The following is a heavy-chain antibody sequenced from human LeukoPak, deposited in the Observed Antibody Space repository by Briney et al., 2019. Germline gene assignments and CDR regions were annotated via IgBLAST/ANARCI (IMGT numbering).Heavy chain of an antibody. CDR3: ARDKGIPRYYDSSGQTYYYYGMDV. V-gene: IGHV3-21*04. D-gene: IGHD3-22*01. J-gene: IGHJ6*02. Sequence: PGGSLRLSCAASGFTFSSYSMNWVRQAPGKGLEWVSSISSSSSYIYYADSVKGRFTISRDNAKNSLYLQMNSLRAEDTAVYYCARDKGIPRYYDSSGQTYYYYGMDVWGQGTTVTVSS. CDR2: ISSSSSYI. CDR1: GFTFSSYS.